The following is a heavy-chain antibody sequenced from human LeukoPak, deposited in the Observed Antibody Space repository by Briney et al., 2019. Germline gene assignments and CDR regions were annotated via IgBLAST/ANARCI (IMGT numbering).Heavy chain of an antibody. V-gene: IGHV1-8*01. CDR3: ARGRYCSSTSCYRPYYYGIDV. D-gene: IGHD2-2*01. CDR2: XNPNSGNT. Sequence: QATGQGLEWXGXXNPNSGNTGYAQKFQGRVTMTRNTSISTAYMELSSLRSEDTAVYYCARGRYCSSTSCYRPYYYGIDVWGQGTTVTVSS. J-gene: IGHJ6*02.